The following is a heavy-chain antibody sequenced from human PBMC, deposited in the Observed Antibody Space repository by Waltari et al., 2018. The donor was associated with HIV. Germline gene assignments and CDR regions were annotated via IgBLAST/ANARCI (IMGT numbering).Heavy chain of an antibody. CDR3: AKDLLAAHRGGYYYYYGMDV. J-gene: IGHJ6*02. CDR2: ISYDESKK. CDR1: GFTFDRYG. V-gene: IGHV3-30*18. D-gene: IGHD6-6*01. Sequence: QVQLVESGGGVVQPGRSLRLSCAASGFTFDRYGMHWVRQAPGKGLEWVAIISYDESKKNYADSVKGRFTISRHNFENTLYLQMNNLRAEDTAVYYCAKDLLAAHRGGYYYYYGMDVWGQGTTVTVSS.